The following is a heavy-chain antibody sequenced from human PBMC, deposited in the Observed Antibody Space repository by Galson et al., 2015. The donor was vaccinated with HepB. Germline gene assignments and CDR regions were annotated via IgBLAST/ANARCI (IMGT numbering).Heavy chain of an antibody. CDR2: ISSSSSYI. CDR1: GFTFSSYS. V-gene: IGHV3-21*01. J-gene: IGHJ3*02. CDR3: ASLVVAATSYDAFDI. D-gene: IGHD2-15*01. Sequence: SLRLSCAASGFTFSSYSMNWVRQAPGKGLEWVSSISSSSSYIYYADSVKGRFTISRDNAKNSLYLQMNSLRAEDTAVYYCASLVVAATSYDAFDIWGQGTMVTVSS.